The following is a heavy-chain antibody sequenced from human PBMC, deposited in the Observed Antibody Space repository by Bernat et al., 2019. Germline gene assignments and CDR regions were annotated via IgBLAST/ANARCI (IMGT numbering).Heavy chain of an antibody. CDR3: ARDLNYGSGSSTPLL. D-gene: IGHD3-10*01. CDR1: GGSISSSSYY. Sequence: QLQLQESGPGLVKPSETLSLTCTVSGGSISSSSYYWGWIRQPPGKGLEWIGSIYYSGSTYYNPSLKSRVTISVDTSKNQFSLKLSSVTAADTAVYYCARDLNYGSGSSTPLLWGQGTMVTVSS. CDR2: IYYSGST. V-gene: IGHV4-39*07. J-gene: IGHJ3*01.